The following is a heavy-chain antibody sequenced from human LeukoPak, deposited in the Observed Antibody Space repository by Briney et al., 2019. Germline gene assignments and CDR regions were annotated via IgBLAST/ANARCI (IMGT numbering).Heavy chain of an antibody. V-gene: IGHV3-53*01. D-gene: IGHD6-19*01. J-gene: IGHJ4*02. CDR3: ARAGLGSSGSRSFDY. CDR1: GFTVSSNY. Sequence: GGSLRLSCAASGFTVSSNYMSWVRQAPGKGLEWVSVIYSGGSTYYADSVKGRFTISRDNSKNTLYLQMNSLRAEDTAVYYCARAGLGSSGSRSFDYWGQGTLVTVSS. CDR2: IYSGGST.